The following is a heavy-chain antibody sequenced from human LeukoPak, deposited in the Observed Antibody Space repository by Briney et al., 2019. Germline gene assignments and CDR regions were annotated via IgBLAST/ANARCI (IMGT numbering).Heavy chain of an antibody. CDR1: GGSFSGYY. CDR2: INHSGST. V-gene: IGHV4-34*01. Sequence: PSETLSLTCAVYGGSFSGYYWSWIRQPPGKGLEWIGEINHSGSTNYNPSLKSRVTISVDTSKNQFSLKLSSVTAADTAVYYCARGRRGNYYDSSGHSRRFDPWGQGTLVTVSS. CDR3: ARGRRGNYYDSSGHSRRFDP. J-gene: IGHJ5*02. D-gene: IGHD3-22*01.